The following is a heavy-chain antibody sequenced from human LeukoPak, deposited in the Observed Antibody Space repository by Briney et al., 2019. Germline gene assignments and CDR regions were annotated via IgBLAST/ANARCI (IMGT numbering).Heavy chain of an antibody. CDR1: GGSLSGYY. CDR2: INHSGST. V-gene: IGHV4-34*01. CDR3: ARGLDVVVVAATQGAFDI. Sequence: SETLSLTCAVYGGSLSGYYWSWIRQPPGKGLEWIGEINHSGSTNYNPSLKSRVTISVDTSKNQFSLKLSSVTAADTAVYYCARGLDVVVVAATQGAFDIWGQGTMVTVSS. D-gene: IGHD2-15*01. J-gene: IGHJ3*02.